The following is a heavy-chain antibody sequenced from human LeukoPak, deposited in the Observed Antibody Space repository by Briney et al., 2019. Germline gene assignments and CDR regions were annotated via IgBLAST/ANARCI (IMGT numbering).Heavy chain of an antibody. Sequence: SETLSLTCTVSGGSISSYYWSWIRQPPGKGLEWIGYIYYSGSTNYNPSLKSRVTTSVDTSKNQFSLKLRSVTAADTAVYYCARGYSGYGYDAFDMWGQGTMVTVSS. D-gene: IGHD5-12*01. CDR2: IYYSGST. CDR3: ARGYSGYGYDAFDM. CDR1: GGSISSYY. J-gene: IGHJ3*02. V-gene: IGHV4-59*01.